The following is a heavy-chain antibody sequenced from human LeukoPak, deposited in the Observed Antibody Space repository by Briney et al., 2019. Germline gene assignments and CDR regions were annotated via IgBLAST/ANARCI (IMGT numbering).Heavy chain of an antibody. V-gene: IGHV4-59*01. D-gene: IGHD3-10*01. CDR2: IYYSGST. Sequence: PSETLSLTCTVSGGSISSYYWSWIRQPPGKGLEWIGYIYYSGSTNYNPSLKSRVTISVDTSKNQFSLKLSSVTAADTAVCYCARERVRGVHDAFDIWGQGTMVTVSS. CDR1: GGSISSYY. J-gene: IGHJ3*02. CDR3: ARERVRGVHDAFDI.